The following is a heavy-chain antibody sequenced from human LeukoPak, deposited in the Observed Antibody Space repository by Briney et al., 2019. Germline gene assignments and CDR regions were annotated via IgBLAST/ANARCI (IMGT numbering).Heavy chain of an antibody. CDR1: GGTFSTYT. Sequence: SVKVSCKDSGGTFSTYTMIWVRQAPGQGLEWMGRIITTLGIANYAQKFQGRVTITADKSTSTAYMELSSLRSEDTAMYFCAREYPRAFDIWGQGTMVTVS. D-gene: IGHD2-2*02. V-gene: IGHV1-69*04. CDR2: IITTLGIA. CDR3: AREYPRAFDI. J-gene: IGHJ3*02.